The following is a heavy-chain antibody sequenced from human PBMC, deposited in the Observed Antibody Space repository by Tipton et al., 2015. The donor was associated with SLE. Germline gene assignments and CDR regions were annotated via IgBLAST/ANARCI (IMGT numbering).Heavy chain of an antibody. V-gene: IGHV4-39*06. D-gene: IGHD4-17*01. CDR3: ARRIDYGDANYFDY. CDR2: IYYSGST. J-gene: IGHJ4*02. Sequence: TLSLTCTVSGGSISSGGYYWSWIRPPPGKGLEWIGSIYYSGSTYYNPSLKSRVTISVDTSKNQFTLKLSSVTAADTAVYYCARRIDYGDANYFDYWGQGTLVTVSS. CDR1: GGSISSGGYY.